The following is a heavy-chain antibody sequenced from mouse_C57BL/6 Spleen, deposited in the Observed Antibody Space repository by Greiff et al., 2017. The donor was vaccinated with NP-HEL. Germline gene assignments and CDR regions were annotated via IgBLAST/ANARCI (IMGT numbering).Heavy chain of an antibody. CDR2: ISSGGSYT. J-gene: IGHJ3*01. D-gene: IGHD2-5*01. CDR3: SSYSNAWFAY. CDR1: GFTFSSYG. V-gene: IGHV5-6*01. Sequence: EVQVVESGGDLVKPGGSLKLSCAASGFTFSSYGMSWVRQTPDKRLEWVATISSGGSYTYYPDSVKGRCTISRDNAKNTLYLPMSSLKSEDTAMYYCSSYSNAWFAYWGQGTLVTVSA.